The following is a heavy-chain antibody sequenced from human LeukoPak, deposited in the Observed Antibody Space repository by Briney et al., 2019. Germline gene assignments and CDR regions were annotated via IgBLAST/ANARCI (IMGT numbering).Heavy chain of an antibody. D-gene: IGHD2-21*02. J-gene: IGHJ4*02. CDR3: AKSDCETIGCKRLHY. Sequence: AGGSLRLSCAASGFTFSSYGMHWVRQAPGKGLEWVAVISYDGSNKYYADSVKGRFTISRDNSKNTLYLQMNSLRAEDTALFYCAKSDCETIGCKRLHYWGQGTLVTVSS. CDR1: GFTFSSYG. CDR2: ISYDGSNK. V-gene: IGHV3-30*18.